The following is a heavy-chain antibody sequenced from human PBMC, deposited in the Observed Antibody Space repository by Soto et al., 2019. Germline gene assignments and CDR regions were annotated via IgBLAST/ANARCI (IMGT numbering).Heavy chain of an antibody. CDR2: IIPIFSTA. D-gene: IGHD2-15*01. CDR1: GGTFSSYA. V-gene: IGHV1-69*01. CDR3: ARSQGGSSSLDIYYYYYYGMDV. J-gene: IGHJ6*02. Sequence: QVQLVQSGAEVKKPGSSVKVSCKAPGGTFSSYAISWVRQAPGQGLEWMGGIIPIFSTAKYAQKFQGRVTITADECTSTGYMELSSLRSEDTAVYYCARSQGGSSSLDIYYYYYYGMDVWGQGTRVTVSS.